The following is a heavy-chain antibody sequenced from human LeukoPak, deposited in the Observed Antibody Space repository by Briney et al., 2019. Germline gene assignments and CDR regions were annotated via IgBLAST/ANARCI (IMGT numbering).Heavy chain of an antibody. CDR3: AKDVSSGWNYFDY. Sequence: PGGPLRLSCAASGFTLSTYGMHWVRQAPGKGLEWVAVISYDGSNKSYPDSVKGRFTISRDNSKNTLYLQTNSLKPEDTAVYYCAKDVSSGWNYFDYWGQGTQVTVSS. CDR2: ISYDGSNK. CDR1: GFTLSTYG. D-gene: IGHD6-19*01. V-gene: IGHV3-30*18. J-gene: IGHJ4*02.